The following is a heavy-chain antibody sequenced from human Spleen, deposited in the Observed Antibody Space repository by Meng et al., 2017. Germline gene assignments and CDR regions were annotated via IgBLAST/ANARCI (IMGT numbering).Heavy chain of an antibody. CDR3: ARGRGAVTTPFDY. D-gene: IGHD4-11*01. CDR2: IYQSGST. CDR1: GYSITGSYN. Sequence: SETLSLTCAVSGYSITGSYNWGWIRQSPGKGLEWIGSIYQSGSTYYNPSLKSRVTISVDTSKNQFSLKLSSVTAADTAVYYCARGRGAVTTPFDYWGQGTLVTGYS. V-gene: IGHV4-38-2*01. J-gene: IGHJ4*02.